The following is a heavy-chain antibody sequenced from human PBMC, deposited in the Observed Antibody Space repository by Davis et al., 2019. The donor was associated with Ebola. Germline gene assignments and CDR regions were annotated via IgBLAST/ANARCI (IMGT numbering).Heavy chain of an antibody. CDR3: ARVSSGWYSPFDY. Sequence: PGGSLRLSCAASGFTFDDYAMHWVRQAPGKGLEWVSGISWNSGSIGYADSVKGRFTISRDNAKNSLYLQMNSLRAEDTAVYYCARVSSGWYSPFDYWGQGTLVTVSS. CDR2: ISWNSGSI. CDR1: GFTFDDYA. V-gene: IGHV3-9*01. D-gene: IGHD6-19*01. J-gene: IGHJ4*02.